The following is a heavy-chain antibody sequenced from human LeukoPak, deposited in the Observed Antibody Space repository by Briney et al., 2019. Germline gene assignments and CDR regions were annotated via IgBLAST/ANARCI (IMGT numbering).Heavy chain of an antibody. V-gene: IGHV3-23*01. CDR1: GFTFSSYA. J-gene: IGHJ3*02. Sequence: GGSLRLSCAVSGFTFSSYAMSWVRQAPGKGLKWVSAISSSGGSTYYADSVKGQFTISRDNSKNTLYLQMNSLRAGDTAVYYCAKKASAVAGPDAFDIWGQGTMVTVSS. CDR2: ISSSGGST. CDR3: AKKASAVAGPDAFDI. D-gene: IGHD6-19*01.